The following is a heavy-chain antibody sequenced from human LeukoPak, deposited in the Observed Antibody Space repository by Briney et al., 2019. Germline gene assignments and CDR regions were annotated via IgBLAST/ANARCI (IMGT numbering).Heavy chain of an antibody. CDR2: ITDDATT. CDR3: VRDRVGPDY. D-gene: IGHD1-26*01. V-gene: IGHV3-74*03. J-gene: IGHJ4*02. Sequence: GGSLRLSCAASGFTFSSAWMHWVRQAPGTGLVWVSRITDDATTTYADSVRGRFTISRDNAKSILYLQMNSLRVEDTAVYYCVRDRVGPDYWGQGTLVTVSS. CDR1: GFTFSSAW.